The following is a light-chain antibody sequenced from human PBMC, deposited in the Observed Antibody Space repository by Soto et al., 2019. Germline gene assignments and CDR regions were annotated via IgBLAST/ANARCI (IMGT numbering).Light chain of an antibody. CDR2: AAS. CDR1: QDISNW. J-gene: IGKJ5*01. Sequence: DIQMTQSPSSLSASVGDRVTITCRASQDISNWLAWYQQKPGKAPNLLIYAASTLQSGVPSRFSGSGSGTDFTLTISSLQPEDFGTYYCQEASRIPITFGQGTRLEIK. V-gene: IGKV1-12*01. CDR3: QEASRIPIT.